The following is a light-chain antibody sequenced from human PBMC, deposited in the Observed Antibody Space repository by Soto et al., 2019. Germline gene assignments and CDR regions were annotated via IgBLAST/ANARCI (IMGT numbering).Light chain of an antibody. CDR1: QSIGRN. CDR3: LQEINYPWT. CDR2: AAS. V-gene: IGKV1-6*01. J-gene: IGKJ1*01. Sequence: ILMTQSPSSLSASVRDRVTITCRSSQSIGRNLNWYLQKPGKAPKLLVYAASHLQSGVPPRFSGSGSGTDFTLAISSLQPEDSATYYCLQEINYPWTFGQGTMVDIK.